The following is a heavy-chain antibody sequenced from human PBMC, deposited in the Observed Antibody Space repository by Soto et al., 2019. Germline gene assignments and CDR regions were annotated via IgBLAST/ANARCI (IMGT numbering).Heavy chain of an antibody. CDR1: GFSLSNARMG. CDR2: IFSNDEK. D-gene: IGHD3-3*01. V-gene: IGHV2-26*01. J-gene: IGHJ6*02. Sequence: SGPTLVNPTETLTLTCTVSGFSLSNARMGVSWIRQPPGKALEWLAHIFSNDEKSYSTSLKSRLTISKDTSKSQVVLTMTNMDPVDTATYYCAHLWTDDFWNIHPAMDVWGQGTTVTVSS. CDR3: AHLWTDDFWNIHPAMDV.